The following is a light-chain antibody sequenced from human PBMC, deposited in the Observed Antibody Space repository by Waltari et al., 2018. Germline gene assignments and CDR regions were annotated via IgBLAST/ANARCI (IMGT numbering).Light chain of an antibody. CDR1: SSDVGGYNY. V-gene: IGLV2-14*03. CDR3: SSYTSSSTLV. Sequence: QSALTQPASVSGSPGQSITISCTGTSSDVGGYNYVSWYQQHPDKAPKLMIYDVSNRPSGGSHRFSGSKSVNTASLTISGLQAEDEAHYYCSSYTSSSTLVFGGGTKLTVL. J-gene: IGLJ2*01. CDR2: DVS.